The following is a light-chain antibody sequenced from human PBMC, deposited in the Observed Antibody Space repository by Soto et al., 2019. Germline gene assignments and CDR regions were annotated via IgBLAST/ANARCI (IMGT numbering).Light chain of an antibody. CDR2: DAS. CDR3: QQYNSYSPYT. V-gene: IGKV1-5*01. Sequence: DIQMTQSPSTLSASVGDRVTITCRASQSISSWLAWYQQKPGKAPKLLIYDASSLESGVTSRFSGSGSGTEFTLTISSLQPDDFGTYYCQQYNSYSPYTFGQGTKLEIK. CDR1: QSISSW. J-gene: IGKJ2*01.